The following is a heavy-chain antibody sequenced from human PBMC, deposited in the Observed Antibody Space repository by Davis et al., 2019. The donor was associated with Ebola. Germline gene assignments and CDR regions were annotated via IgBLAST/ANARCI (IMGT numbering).Heavy chain of an antibody. CDR1: SYFFSDFA. V-gene: IGHV7-4-1*02. Sequence: ASALVICNASSYFFSDFAIIRLRQDPRQRFEWLGCIPTNTASPTYARGFSERFVFPLDTTANTAFLQNNSLRAEDPSMYYCEGDAGREYDNVWGSYRVWGQGTLVTVSS. D-gene: IGHD3-16*02. J-gene: IGHJ4*02. CDR2: IPTNTASP. CDR3: EGDAGREYDNVWGSYRV.